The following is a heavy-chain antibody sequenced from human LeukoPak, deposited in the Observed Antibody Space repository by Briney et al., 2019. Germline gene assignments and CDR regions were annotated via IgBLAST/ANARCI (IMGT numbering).Heavy chain of an antibody. J-gene: IGHJ3*02. V-gene: IGHV3-48*03. CDR2: ISSSGSTI. Sequence: GGSLRLSCAASGLTFSSYEMNWVRQAPGKGLEWVSYISSSGSTIYYADSVKGRFTISRDNAKNSLYLQMNSLRAEDTAVYYCARVGIAAALDIWGQGTMVTVSS. CDR3: ARVGIAAALDI. D-gene: IGHD6-13*01. CDR1: GLTFSSYE.